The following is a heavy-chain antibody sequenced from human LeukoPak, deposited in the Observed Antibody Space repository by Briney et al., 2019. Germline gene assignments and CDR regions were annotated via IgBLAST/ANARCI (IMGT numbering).Heavy chain of an antibody. CDR3: ARSTSGGSFFFDY. CDR1: GFTFSSYS. CDR2: ISSSSSYI. D-gene: IGHD2-15*01. Sequence: PGGSLRLSCAASGFTFSSYSMNWVRQAPGKGLEWVSSISSSSSYIYYADSVKGRFTISRDNAKNSLYLQMNSLRAEDTAVYYCARSTSGGSFFFDYWGQGTLVTVSS. V-gene: IGHV3-21*01. J-gene: IGHJ4*02.